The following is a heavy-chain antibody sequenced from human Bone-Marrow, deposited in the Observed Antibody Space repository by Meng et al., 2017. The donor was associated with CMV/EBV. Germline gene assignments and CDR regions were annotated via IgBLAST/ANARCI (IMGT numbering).Heavy chain of an antibody. CDR3: ARAAPTIVVVPAAHPDY. D-gene: IGHD2-2*01. CDR1: GFTFSSYA. J-gene: IGHJ4*02. CDR2: ISYDGSNK. Sequence: GGSLRLSCAASGFTFSSYAMHWVRQAPGKGLEWVAVISYDGSNKYYADSVKGRFTISRDNSKNTLYLQMNSLRAEDTAVYYCARAAPTIVVVPAAHPDYWGQGTLVTVSS. V-gene: IGHV3-30*04.